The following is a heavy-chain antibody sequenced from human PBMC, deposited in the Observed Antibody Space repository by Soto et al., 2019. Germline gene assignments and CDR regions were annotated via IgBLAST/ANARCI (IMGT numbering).Heavy chain of an antibody. CDR1: GFTFSSYG. V-gene: IGHV3-33*01. D-gene: IGHD2-2*01. J-gene: IGHJ6*02. Sequence: GGSLRLSCAASGFTFSSYGMHWVRQAPGKGLEWVAVIWYDGSNKYYADSVKGRFTISRDNSKNTLYLQMNRLRAEDTAVYYCARGSGSSTSYYYYGMDVWGQGTTVTVSS. CDR2: IWYDGSNK. CDR3: ARGSGSSTSYYYYGMDV.